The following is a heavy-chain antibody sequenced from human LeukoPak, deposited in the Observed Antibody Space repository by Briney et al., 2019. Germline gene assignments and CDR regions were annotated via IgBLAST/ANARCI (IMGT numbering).Heavy chain of an antibody. CDR1: GYTLTELS. V-gene: IGHV1-24*01. J-gene: IGHJ3*02. CDR3: ATGFITMVRGATGALDAFDI. CDR2: FDPEDGET. Sequence: ASVKVSCKVSGYTLTELSMHWVRQAPGKGLEWMGGFDPEDGETIYAQKFQGRVTMTEDTSTDTAYMELSSLRSEDTAVYYCATGFITMVRGATGALDAFDIWGQGTMVTVSS. D-gene: IGHD3-10*01.